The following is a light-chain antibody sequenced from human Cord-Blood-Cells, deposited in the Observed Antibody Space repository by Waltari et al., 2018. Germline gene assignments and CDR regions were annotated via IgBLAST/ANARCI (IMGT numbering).Light chain of an antibody. Sequence: YELTQPPSVSVSPGQTARITCSGDALPKQYAYWYQQKPGQAPVLVLYNDSERPSGIPGRFSVSSSGTTVTLTISGVQAEDEADYYCQSADSSGTYVFGTGTKVTVL. CDR1: ALPKQY. J-gene: IGLJ1*01. V-gene: IGLV3-25*03. CDR2: NDS. CDR3: QSADSSGTYV.